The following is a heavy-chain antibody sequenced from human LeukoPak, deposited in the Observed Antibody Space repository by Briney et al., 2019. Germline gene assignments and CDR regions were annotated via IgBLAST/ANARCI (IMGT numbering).Heavy chain of an antibody. CDR1: GFTFSTYA. D-gene: IGHD3-22*01. CDR3: ARDAYSRWVDY. J-gene: IGHJ4*02. Sequence: GRSLRLSCAASGFTFSTYAIHWVRQVPGKGLEWVAVISHDGNNEYYADSVKGRFTISRDSSKNMVYLQMNSLRAEDTAVYYCARDAYSRWVDYWGQGTLVTVSS. V-gene: IGHV3-30-3*01. CDR2: ISHDGNNE.